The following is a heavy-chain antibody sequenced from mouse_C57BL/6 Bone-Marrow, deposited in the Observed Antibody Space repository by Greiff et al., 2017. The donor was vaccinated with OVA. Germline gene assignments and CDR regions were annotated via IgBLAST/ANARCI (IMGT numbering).Heavy chain of an antibody. Sequence: VQLQQSGPELVKPGASVKIPCKASGYTFTDYNMDWVKQSHGKSLEWIGDINPNNGGTIYNQKFKGKATLTVDKSSSTAYMELRSLTSEDTAVNYCARAAVYSCAYWGQGTLVTVSA. V-gene: IGHV1-18*01. CDR1: GYTFTDYN. D-gene: IGHD2-3*01. CDR3: ARAAVYSCAY. CDR2: INPNNGGT. J-gene: IGHJ3*01.